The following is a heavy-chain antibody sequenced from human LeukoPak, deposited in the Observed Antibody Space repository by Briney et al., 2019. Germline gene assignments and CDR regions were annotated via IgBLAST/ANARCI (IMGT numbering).Heavy chain of an antibody. D-gene: IGHD2-2*01. CDR1: GGSISSGGYY. CDR2: IYHSGST. J-gene: IGHJ4*02. V-gene: IGHV4-30-2*01. Sequence: PSETLSLTCTVSGGSISSGGYYWSWIRQPPGKGLEWIGYIYHSGSTYYNPSLKSRVTISVDRSKNQFSLKLSSVTAADTAVYYCARIVVVPAAKSRYTPYFGYWGQGTLVTVSS. CDR3: ARIVVVPAAKSRYTPYFGY.